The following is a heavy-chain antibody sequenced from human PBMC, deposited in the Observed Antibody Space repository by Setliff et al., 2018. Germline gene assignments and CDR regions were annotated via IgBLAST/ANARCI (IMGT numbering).Heavy chain of an antibody. Sequence: LSLTCTVSGGSISSSSYYWGWIRQPPGKGLEWIGNIYYGGSAYYNPSLKSRVTVSVDTSKNQFSLKLSSVTAADTAVYYCARVARLVLSRNAFDIWGQGTMVTVSS. CDR1: GGSISSSSYY. V-gene: IGHV4-39*07. D-gene: IGHD2-2*01. CDR2: IYYGGSA. J-gene: IGHJ3*02. CDR3: ARVARLVLSRNAFDI.